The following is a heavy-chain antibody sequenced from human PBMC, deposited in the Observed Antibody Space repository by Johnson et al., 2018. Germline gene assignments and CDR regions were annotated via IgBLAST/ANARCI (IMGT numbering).Heavy chain of an antibody. Sequence: VQLVQSGGGLVQPGGSLRLSCAASEFTFRSYSMNWVRQAPGKGLEWVSYISSSSNTIYYADSVKGRFTISRDNAKNSLYLQMKSLRDGDPAVYYCAGDAPDSSGWRNAFDSWGQGTMVTVSS. CDR1: EFTFRSYS. CDR3: AGDAPDSSGWRNAFDS. J-gene: IGHJ3*02. D-gene: IGHD3-22*01. CDR2: ISSSSNTI. V-gene: IGHV3-48*02.